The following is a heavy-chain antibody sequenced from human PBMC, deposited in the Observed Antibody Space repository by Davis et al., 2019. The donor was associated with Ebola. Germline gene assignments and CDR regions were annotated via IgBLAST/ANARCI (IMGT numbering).Heavy chain of an antibody. CDR2: IKQDGSEK. D-gene: IGHD1-26*01. CDR1: GFTFSSYG. J-gene: IGHJ4*02. CDR3: AKQRGVGAIDYDY. V-gene: IGHV3-7*03. Sequence: GSLRLSCAASGFTFSSYGMHWVRQAPGKGLEWVANIKQDGSEKYYVNSVKGRFIISRDNAKNSLYLQMNSLRADDTAVYYCAKQRGVGAIDYDYWGRGTVVTVSS.